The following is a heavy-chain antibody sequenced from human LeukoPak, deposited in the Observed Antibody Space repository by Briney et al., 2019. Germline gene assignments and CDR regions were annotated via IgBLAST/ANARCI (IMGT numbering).Heavy chain of an antibody. D-gene: IGHD2-15*01. J-gene: IGHJ5*02. CDR1: GGTFSSYA. CDR3: ARTAKDIVVVVAATGVGWFDP. Sequence: GASVKVSRKASGGTFSSYAISWVRRAPGQGLEWMGRIIPILGIANYAQKFQGRVTITADKSTSTAYMELSSLRSEDTAVYYCARTAKDIVVVVAATGVGWFDPWGQGTLVTVSS. CDR2: IIPILGIA. V-gene: IGHV1-69*04.